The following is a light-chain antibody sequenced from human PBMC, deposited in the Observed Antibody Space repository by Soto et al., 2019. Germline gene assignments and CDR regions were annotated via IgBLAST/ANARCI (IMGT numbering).Light chain of an antibody. V-gene: IGLV2-14*01. CDR1: TSDVGGYNF. CDR2: EVS. CDR3: SSYTSISTLV. Sequence: QSALTQPASVSGSLGQSITISCTGTTSDVGGYNFVSWYQHHPGKAPKIMIYEVSNRPSGVSNRFSGSKSGNTASLTISGLQSEGEADYYCSSYTSISTLVFGTGTKLTVL. J-gene: IGLJ1*01.